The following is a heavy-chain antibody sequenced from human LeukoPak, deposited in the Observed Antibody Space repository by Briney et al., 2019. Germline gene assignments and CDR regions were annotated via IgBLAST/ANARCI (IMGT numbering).Heavy chain of an antibody. V-gene: IGHV3-21*06. CDR1: GFTFSSYA. CDR3: ARFEPLDAFDI. D-gene: IGHD1-14*01. Sequence: PGGSLRLSCAASGFTFSSYAMSWVRQAPGKGLEWVSSISSSSSYIYYADSVKGRFTISRDNAKNSLYLQMSSLRAEDTAVYYCARFEPLDAFDIWGQGTMVTVSA. J-gene: IGHJ3*02. CDR2: ISSSSSYI.